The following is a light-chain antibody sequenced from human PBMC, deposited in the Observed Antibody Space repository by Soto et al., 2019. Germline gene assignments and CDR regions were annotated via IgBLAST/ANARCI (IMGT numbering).Light chain of an antibody. V-gene: IGKV3-11*01. CDR3: QHRSNWPMYT. CDR1: QSVSSY. Sequence: EIVLTQSPATLSLSPGERATLSCSASQSVSSYLAWYQQKPGQAPRLLIYDASNRATGIPARFSGSGSGTDFTLTISSLEPEDFAVYYCQHRSNWPMYTFGQGTKLEIK. CDR2: DAS. J-gene: IGKJ2*01.